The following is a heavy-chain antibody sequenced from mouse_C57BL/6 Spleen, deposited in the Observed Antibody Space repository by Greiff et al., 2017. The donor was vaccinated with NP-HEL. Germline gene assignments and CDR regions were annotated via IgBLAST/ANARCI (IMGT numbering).Heavy chain of an antibody. CDR3: AIPIYYDYDYYAMDY. Sequence: QVQLQQPGAELVKPGASVKVSCKASGYTFTSYWMHWVKQRPGQGLAWIGSIHPSDSDTNYNQKFKGKATLTVDKSSSTAYMQLSSLTSEDSAVYYCAIPIYYDYDYYAMDYWGQGTSVTVAS. D-gene: IGHD2-4*01. J-gene: IGHJ4*01. V-gene: IGHV1-74*01. CDR2: IHPSDSDT. CDR1: GYTFTSYW.